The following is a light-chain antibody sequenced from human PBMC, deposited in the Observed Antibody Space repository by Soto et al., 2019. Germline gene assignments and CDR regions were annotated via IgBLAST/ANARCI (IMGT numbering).Light chain of an antibody. CDR1: QTISSW. Sequence: DIQMTQSPSTLSGSVGDRVTITCRASQTISSWLAWYQQKPGKAPKLLIYKASTLKRGVPSRFRGSGSGTEFTLTISSLQPDDFATYYCQHYNSYSEAFGQGTKVELK. V-gene: IGKV1-5*03. CDR3: QHYNSYSEA. J-gene: IGKJ1*01. CDR2: KAS.